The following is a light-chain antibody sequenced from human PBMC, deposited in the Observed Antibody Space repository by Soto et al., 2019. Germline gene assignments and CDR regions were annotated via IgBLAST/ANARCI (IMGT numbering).Light chain of an antibody. Sequence: EIVLTQSPGTLSLSTGERATLSCRASQSVRSYLAWYRQRPGQPPRLLIYDASNRATGIPARFSGSGFGTDFTLTINSLDPEDFAVYYCQHPSSWLRPFGHGS. V-gene: IGKV3-11*01. CDR1: QSVRSY. J-gene: IGKJ1*01. CDR3: QHPSSWLRP. CDR2: DAS.